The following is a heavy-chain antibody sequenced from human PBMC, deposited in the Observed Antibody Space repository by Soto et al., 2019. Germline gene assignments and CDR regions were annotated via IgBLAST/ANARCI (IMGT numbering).Heavy chain of an antibody. J-gene: IGHJ4*02. V-gene: IGHV3-30-3*01. CDR1: GFTFSSYA. D-gene: IGHD6-13*01. CDR3: ARVEAYSSSWYWTLGYFDY. CDR2: ISYDGSNK. Sequence: GGSLRLSCAASGFTFSSYAMHWVRQAPGKGLEWVAVISYDGSNKYYADSVKGRFTISRDNSKNTLYLQMNSLRAEDTAVYYCARVEAYSSSWYWTLGYFDYWGQGTLVTVSS.